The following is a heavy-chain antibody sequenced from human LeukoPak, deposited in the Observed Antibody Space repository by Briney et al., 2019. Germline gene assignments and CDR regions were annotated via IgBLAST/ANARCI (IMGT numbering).Heavy chain of an antibody. Sequence: ESLQISCKGSGYSFTSYWIGWVRQMPGKGLGWMGIIYPGDSDTRYSPSFQGQVTISADKSISTAYLQWSSLKASDTAMYYCARGIVGATTEGGYFDYWGQGTLVTVSS. CDR1: GYSFTSYW. V-gene: IGHV5-51*01. J-gene: IGHJ4*02. D-gene: IGHD1-26*01. CDR3: ARGIVGATTEGGYFDY. CDR2: IYPGDSDT.